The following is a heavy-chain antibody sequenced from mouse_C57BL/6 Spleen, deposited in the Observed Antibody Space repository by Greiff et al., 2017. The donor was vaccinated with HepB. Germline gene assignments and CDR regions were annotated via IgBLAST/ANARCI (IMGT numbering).Heavy chain of an antibody. J-gene: IGHJ2*01. CDR3: ARDLDYGNFDY. CDR2: ISYDGSN. V-gene: IGHV3-6*01. D-gene: IGHD1-1*01. CDR1: GYSITSGYY. Sequence: EVQVVESGPGLVKPSQSLSLTCSVTGYSITSGYYWNWIRQFPGNKLEWMGYISYDGSNNYNPSLKNRISITRDTSKNQFFLKLNSVTTEDTATYYCARDLDYGNFDYWGQGTTLTVSS.